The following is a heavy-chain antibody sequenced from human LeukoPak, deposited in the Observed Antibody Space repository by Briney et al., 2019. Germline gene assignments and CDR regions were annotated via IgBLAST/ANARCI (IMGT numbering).Heavy chain of an antibody. J-gene: IGHJ3*02. CDR1: GGSIISYY. CDR2: IYYSRTT. V-gene: IGHV4-59*01. D-gene: IGHD1-26*01. Sequence: SETLSLTCTVSGGSIISYYWTWIRQPPGRGLEWIGYIYYSRTTNYNPSLESRVTISVDTSKNQFSLKLSSVTAADTAVYYCATSSSGNYYAFDIWGQGTMVTVSS. CDR3: ATSSSGNYYAFDI.